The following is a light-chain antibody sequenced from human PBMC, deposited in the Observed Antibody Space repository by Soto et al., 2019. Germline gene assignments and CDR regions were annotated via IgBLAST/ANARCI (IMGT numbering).Light chain of an antibody. Sequence: DIQMTQSPSSLSASVGDRVTITCRASQGISSSLAWYQQKPRKAPKLLIYKASSLESGVPSRFSGSGSGTEFTLTISSLQPDDFATYYCQQYNSYPTFGQGTKVDI. J-gene: IGKJ1*01. CDR2: KAS. V-gene: IGKV1-5*03. CDR3: QQYNSYPT. CDR1: QGISSS.